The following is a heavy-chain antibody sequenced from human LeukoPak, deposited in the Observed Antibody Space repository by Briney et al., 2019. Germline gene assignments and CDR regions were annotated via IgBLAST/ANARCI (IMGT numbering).Heavy chain of an antibody. CDR1: GGTFSSYA. CDR2: IIPIFGTA. V-gene: IGHV1-69*05. D-gene: IGHD2-21*02. Sequence: SVNVSCKASGGTFSSYAISWVGQAPGQGLKWMGGIIPIFGTANYAQNFHGRVTITTDVSTSTAYMELSSLRSEDTAVYYCAREANCGGDCQAGFDPWGQGTLVTVSS. CDR3: AREANCGGDCQAGFDP. J-gene: IGHJ5*02.